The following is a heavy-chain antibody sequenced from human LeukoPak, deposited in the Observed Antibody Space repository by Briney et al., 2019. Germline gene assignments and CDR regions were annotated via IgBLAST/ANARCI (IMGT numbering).Heavy chain of an antibody. CDR2: ISSSSSTI. D-gene: IGHD1-26*01. V-gene: IGHV3-48*01. CDR3: AKYPGGFTGIVNYYHMDV. Sequence: PGGSLRLSCAASGFPFRNYGMSWVRQAPGKGLEWVSYISSSSSTIYYADSVKGRFTISRDNSKNTLFLQMNSLRAEDTALYYCAKYPGGFTGIVNYYHMDVWGKGTTVTVSS. J-gene: IGHJ6*03. CDR1: GFPFRNYG.